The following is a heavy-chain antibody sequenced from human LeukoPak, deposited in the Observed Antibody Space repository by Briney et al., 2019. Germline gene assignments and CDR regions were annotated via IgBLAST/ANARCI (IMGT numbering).Heavy chain of an antibody. V-gene: IGHV3-64*01. Sequence: GGSLRLSCAGSGYTFSNYYMHWVRQAPGKGLEYVSAISYNGDETYYGNSVKGRFTISRDNSKNTLYLQMGSLRPEDTAVYYCARDPSVGGFSGSELDFWGQGTLVTVSS. CDR3: ARDPSVGGFSGSELDF. CDR2: ISYNGDET. D-gene: IGHD3-16*01. J-gene: IGHJ4*02. CDR1: GYTFSNYY.